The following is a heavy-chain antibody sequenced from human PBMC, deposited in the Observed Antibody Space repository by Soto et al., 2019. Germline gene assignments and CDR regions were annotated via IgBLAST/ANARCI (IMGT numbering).Heavy chain of an antibody. V-gene: IGHV3-23*01. D-gene: IGHD3-10*01. Sequence: EVHLLESGGGLVQPGESLRLSCATSGFTFSSFARTWVREAGAKGLEWVSTVTGNGGSVYYADSVKGRFTISRDNSKDTLWLQMNSLRAEDTPVYYCVGSPVFDIRGQGTTVTVSS. CDR1: GFTFSSFA. CDR2: VTGNGGSV. CDR3: VGSPVFDI. J-gene: IGHJ3*02.